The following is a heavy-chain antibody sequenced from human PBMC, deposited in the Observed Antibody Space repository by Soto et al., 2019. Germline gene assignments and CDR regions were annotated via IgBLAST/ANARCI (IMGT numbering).Heavy chain of an antibody. CDR2: ISPYNGNT. Sequence: ASVKVSCKASGYTFTSSAISWVLQAPGQGLEWMGWISPYNGNTHFAQKFQGRVTMATDTSTSTAYMELRSLISDDTAVYYCARDPQFSGSLSGGGDAFDIWGQGTMVTVSS. V-gene: IGHV1-18*01. J-gene: IGHJ3*02. D-gene: IGHD1-26*01. CDR1: GYTFTSSA. CDR3: ARDPQFSGSLSGGGDAFDI.